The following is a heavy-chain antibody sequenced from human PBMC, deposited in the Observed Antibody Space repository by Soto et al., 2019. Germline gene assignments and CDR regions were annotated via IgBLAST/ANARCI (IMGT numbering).Heavy chain of an antibody. CDR2: ISAYNGNT. J-gene: IGHJ5*02. CDR3: ARVGSQVDYDTSGYYLNWFDP. V-gene: IGHV1-18*01. CDR1: GYTFTSYG. D-gene: IGHD3-22*01. Sequence: GASVKVSCKASGYTFTSYGITWVRQAPGQGLEWMGWISAYNGNTNYAQKLQGRVTMTTDTSTSTAYMELRSLRSDDTAVYFCARVGSQVDYDTSGYYLNWFDPWGQGTLVT.